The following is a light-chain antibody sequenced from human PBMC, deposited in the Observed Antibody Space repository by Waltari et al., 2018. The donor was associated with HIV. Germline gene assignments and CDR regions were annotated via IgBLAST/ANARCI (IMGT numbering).Light chain of an antibody. CDR1: QSLLHSNGYNY. Sequence: DIVMTQSPLSLPVTPGEPASISCRSSQSLLHSNGYNYLDWYLQKPGQSPQLLIYLGSNRAAGVPDRFSGSGSGTEFTLKISRVEAEDVGVYYCRQALQTPFTFGPGTKVDIK. V-gene: IGKV2-28*01. CDR3: RQALQTPFT. CDR2: LGS. J-gene: IGKJ3*01.